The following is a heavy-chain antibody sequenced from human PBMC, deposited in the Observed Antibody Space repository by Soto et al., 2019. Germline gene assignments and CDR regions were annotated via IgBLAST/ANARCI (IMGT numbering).Heavy chain of an antibody. J-gene: IGHJ4*02. CDR1: GYSFTRYD. Sequence: ASVKLSCKASGYSFTRYDINWVRQATGQGLEWMGWMNPNSGNTDYGQNFQGRVTMTRDTSTRTAYMELSSLRSEDTAVYFCARSSFLIPVADHWGQGTLVTVSS. V-gene: IGHV1-8*01. D-gene: IGHD6-19*01. CDR2: MNPNSGNT. CDR3: ARSSFLIPVADH.